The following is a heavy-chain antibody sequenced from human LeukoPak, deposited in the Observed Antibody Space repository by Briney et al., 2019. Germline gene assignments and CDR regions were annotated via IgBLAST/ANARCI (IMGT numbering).Heavy chain of an antibody. CDR2: ISGSGGTT. D-gene: IGHD2-2*01. V-gene: IGHV3-23*01. Sequence: GGSLRLSCAASGFTFSSYAMSWVRQAPGKGLEWASAISGSGGTTYYADSVKGRFTISRDNSKNTLYLQMNSLRAEDTAEYYCAKVAGYQPYYGMDVWGQETTVTVSS. CDR1: GFTFSSYA. J-gene: IGHJ6*02. CDR3: AKVAGYQPYYGMDV.